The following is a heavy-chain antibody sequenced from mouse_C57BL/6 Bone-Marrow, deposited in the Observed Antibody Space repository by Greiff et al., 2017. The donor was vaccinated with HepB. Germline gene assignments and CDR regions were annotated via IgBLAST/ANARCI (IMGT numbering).Heavy chain of an antibody. D-gene: IGHD4-1*01. Sequence: EVQVVESGAELVKPGASVKLSCTASGFNIKDYYMHWVKQRTEQGLEWIGRIDPEDGETKYDPKFQGKATITADTSSNTAYLQLSSLTSEDTAVYYCASRLAWFAYWGQGTLVTVSA. CDR2: IDPEDGET. CDR1: GFNIKDYY. CDR3: ASRLAWFAY. J-gene: IGHJ3*01. V-gene: IGHV14-2*01.